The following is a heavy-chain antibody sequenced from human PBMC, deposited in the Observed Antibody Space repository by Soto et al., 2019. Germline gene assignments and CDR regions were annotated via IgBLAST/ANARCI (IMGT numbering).Heavy chain of an antibody. D-gene: IGHD3-9*01. V-gene: IGHV4-59*01. J-gene: IGHJ5*02. CDR3: ARDRLANWFDP. CDR1: GGSISTYY. Sequence: NPSETLSLTCTVSGGSISTYYWSWIRQPPGKGLEWIGYIYYSGSTNYNPSLKSRVTISLDTSKNQFSLKLSSVTAADTAVYYCARDRLANWFDPWGQGTLVTVSS. CDR2: IYYSGST.